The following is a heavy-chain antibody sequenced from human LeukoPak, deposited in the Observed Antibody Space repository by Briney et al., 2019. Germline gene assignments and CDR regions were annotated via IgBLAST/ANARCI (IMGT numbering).Heavy chain of an antibody. V-gene: IGHV4-34*01. CDR1: GGPFSGYY. D-gene: IGHD1-1*01. CDR2: INHSGST. CDR3: ARGRQTEIGRAFDI. Sequence: PSETLSLTCAVYGGPFSGYYWSWIRQPPGKGLEWIGEINHSGSTNYNPSLKSRVTISVDTSKNQFSLKLSSVTAADTAGYYCARGRQTEIGRAFDIWGQGTMVTVSS. J-gene: IGHJ3*02.